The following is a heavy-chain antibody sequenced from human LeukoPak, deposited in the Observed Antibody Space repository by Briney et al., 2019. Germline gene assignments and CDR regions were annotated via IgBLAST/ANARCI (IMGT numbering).Heavy chain of an antibody. V-gene: IGHV3-30*04. J-gene: IGHJ6*02. CDR2: ISYDGRDK. CDR3: ARQNSYYYYGMDI. CDR1: GFTFSSYD. Sequence: PGRSLRLSCAASGFTFSSYDMHWVRQAPGKGLEWVAVISYDGRDKYYADSVKGRFTISRDNSKNTLYLQMSSLRAEDTAVYYCARQNSYYYYGMDIWGQGTTVTVAS. D-gene: IGHD4-23*01.